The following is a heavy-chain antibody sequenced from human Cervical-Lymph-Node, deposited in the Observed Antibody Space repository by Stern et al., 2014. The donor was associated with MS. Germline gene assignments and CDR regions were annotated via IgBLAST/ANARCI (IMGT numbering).Heavy chain of an antibody. V-gene: IGHV3-30*01. CDR1: GFTFSSYA. CDR2: ISYDGSNK. J-gene: IGHJ5*02. Sequence: VQLVESGGGVVQPGRSLRLSCAASGFTFSSYAMHWVRQAPGKGLEWVAVISYDGSNKCYADSVKGRFTISRNNSKNTLYLQMNSLRAEDTAVYYCARAIVVVVAGDRWFDPWGQGTLVTVSS. CDR3: ARAIVVVVAGDRWFDP. D-gene: IGHD2-15*01.